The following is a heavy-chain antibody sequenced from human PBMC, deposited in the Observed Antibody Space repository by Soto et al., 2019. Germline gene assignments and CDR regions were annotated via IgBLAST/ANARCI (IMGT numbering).Heavy chain of an antibody. V-gene: IGHV3-30*18. CDR3: AKAKDGGWSCSFDYYGMDV. J-gene: IGHJ6*02. Sequence: QVQLVESGGGVVQPGRSLRLSCAASGFTFSSYGMHWVRQAPGKGLEWVAVISYDGSNKYYADSVKGRFTISRDNSKKTLYLQMNSLRAEDTAVYYCAKAKDGGWSCSFDYYGMDVWGQGTTVTVSS. D-gene: IGHD3-16*01. CDR2: ISYDGSNK. CDR1: GFTFSSYG.